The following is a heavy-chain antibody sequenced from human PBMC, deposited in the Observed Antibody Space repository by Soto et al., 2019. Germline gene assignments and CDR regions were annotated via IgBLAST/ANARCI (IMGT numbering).Heavy chain of an antibody. Sequence: SETLSLTCTVSGGSISSYYWSWIRQPPGKGLEWIGYIYYSGSTNYNPSLKSRVTISVDTSKNQFSLKLSSVTAADTAVYYCARAHYYDSSGYASFFDYWGQGTLVTVSS. CDR2: IYYSGST. CDR3: ARAHYYDSSGYASFFDY. CDR1: GGSISSYY. V-gene: IGHV4-59*12. D-gene: IGHD3-22*01. J-gene: IGHJ4*02.